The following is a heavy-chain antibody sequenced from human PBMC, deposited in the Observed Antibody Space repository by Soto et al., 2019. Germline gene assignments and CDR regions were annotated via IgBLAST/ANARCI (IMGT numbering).Heavy chain of an antibody. CDR2: IFSNDEK. CDR3: ARRAIRGVVTDGYWYFDL. J-gene: IGHJ2*01. Sequence: QVTLKESGPVLVKPTETLTLTCTVSGFSLSNTRMGVSWIRQPPGKALEWLAHIFSNDEKSYSTSLKSRLTISKDTSKSQVVLTMTNMDPVDTATYYCARRAIRGVVTDGYWYFDLWGRGTLVTVSS. V-gene: IGHV2-26*01. CDR1: GFSLSNTRMG. D-gene: IGHD2-15*01.